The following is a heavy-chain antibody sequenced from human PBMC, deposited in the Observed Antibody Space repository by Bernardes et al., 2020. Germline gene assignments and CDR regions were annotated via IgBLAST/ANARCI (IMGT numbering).Heavy chain of an antibody. CDR1: GFTFGSRA. CDR3: AKDAYHVYYDSAGYFDF. J-gene: IGHJ5*01. Sequence: GSLRRSCVVSGFTFGSRAMSWLRQAPGRGLEWVSSISGGAEMTYYADSVKGRFTISRDNSKNTLYLQMDSLATEDTAIYSCAKDAYHVYYDSAGYFDFWGRGTPVTVSS. V-gene: IGHV3-23*01. D-gene: IGHD3-22*01. CDR2: ISGGAEMT.